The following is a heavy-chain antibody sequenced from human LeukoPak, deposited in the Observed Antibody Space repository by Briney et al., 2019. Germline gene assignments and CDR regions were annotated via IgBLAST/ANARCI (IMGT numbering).Heavy chain of an antibody. D-gene: IGHD1-26*01. Sequence: LVWVSRLNSDGSSTTYADSVKGRFTISRDNAKNTLYLQMNSLRVEDTAVYYCAREVGAVDYWGQGTLVTVSS. V-gene: IGHV3-74*01. CDR3: AREVGAVDY. J-gene: IGHJ4*02. CDR2: LNSDGSST.